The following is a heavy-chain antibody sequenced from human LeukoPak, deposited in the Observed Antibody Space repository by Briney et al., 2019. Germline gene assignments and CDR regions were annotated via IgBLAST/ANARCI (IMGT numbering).Heavy chain of an antibody. CDR1: GYTFSGYY. V-gene: IGHV1-2*02. J-gene: IGHJ1*01. CDR2: INPNSGGT. Sequence: GASVKVPCKASGYTFSGYYMHWVRQAPGQGLEWMGWINPNSGGTNYAQKFQGRVTMTRDTSISTAYMELSRLRSDDTAVYYCARGDCSGGSCYFQTEYFHHWGQGTLVTVSS. CDR3: ARGDCSGGSCYFQTEYFHH. D-gene: IGHD2-15*01.